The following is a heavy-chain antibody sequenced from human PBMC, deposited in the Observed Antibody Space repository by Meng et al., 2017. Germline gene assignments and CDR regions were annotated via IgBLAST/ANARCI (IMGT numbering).Heavy chain of an antibody. CDR1: GYPISSGYY. J-gene: IGHJ5*02. Sequence: SETLSLTCAVSGYPISSGYYWGWIRQPPGKGLEWIGSIYHSGSTYYNPSLKSRVTISVDTSKNQFSLKLSSVTAADTAVYYCARDPRGYSSGWYAWFDPWGQGTLVTVSS. CDR3: ARDPRGYSSGWYAWFDP. D-gene: IGHD6-19*01. V-gene: IGHV4-38-2*02. CDR2: IYHSGST.